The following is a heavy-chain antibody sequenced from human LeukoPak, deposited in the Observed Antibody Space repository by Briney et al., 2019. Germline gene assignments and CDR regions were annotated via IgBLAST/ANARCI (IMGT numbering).Heavy chain of an antibody. CDR3: VRESYYGSGSPPPLDY. CDR2: ISYDGSNK. CDR1: GFTFSSYG. D-gene: IGHD3-10*01. Sequence: GGSLRLSCAASGFTFSSYGMHWVRQAPGKGLEWVAVISYDGSNKNYADSVKGRFTISRDNSKNTLYLQMNSLRAEDTAVYYRVRESYYGSGSPPPLDYWGQGTLVTVSS. J-gene: IGHJ4*02. V-gene: IGHV3-30*03.